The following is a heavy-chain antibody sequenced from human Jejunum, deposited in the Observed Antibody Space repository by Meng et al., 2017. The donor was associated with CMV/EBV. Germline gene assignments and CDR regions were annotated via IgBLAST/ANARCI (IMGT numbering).Heavy chain of an antibody. D-gene: IGHD6-6*01. V-gene: IGHV4-39*07. CDR2: IYYSGST. CDR3: ARMTYSSSPVD. CDR1: GDSISGSTYY. Sequence: QLQLQQTGPGCVKPSGTLSLTCIVSGDSISGSTYYWGWIRHPPGKGLEWIGNIYYSGSTYYTPSLKSRVSISVDTSTNQFSLRLSSMTAADTAVYYCARMTYSSSPVDWGQGTLVTVSS. J-gene: IGHJ4*02.